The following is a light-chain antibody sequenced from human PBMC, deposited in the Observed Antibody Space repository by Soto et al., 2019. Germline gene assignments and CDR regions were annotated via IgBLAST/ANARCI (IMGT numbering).Light chain of an antibody. CDR3: QQLNSYPLT. Sequence: DIQLTQSPSFLSASVGDRVTITFRASQGISSYLAWYQQKPGKAPKPLIYAASTLQSGVPSRFSGSGSGTEFTLTISSLQPEDFATYYCQQLNSYPLTFGPGTKVDI. J-gene: IGKJ3*01. CDR1: QGISSY. CDR2: AAS. V-gene: IGKV1-9*01.